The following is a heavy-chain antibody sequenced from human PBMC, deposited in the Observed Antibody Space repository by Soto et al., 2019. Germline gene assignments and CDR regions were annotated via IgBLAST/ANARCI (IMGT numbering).Heavy chain of an antibody. CDR1: GFTFSDYY. D-gene: IGHD3-22*01. Sequence: VQLVESGGGLVQPGGSLRLSCAASGFTFSDYYMSWIRQAPGKGLEWVSYISSSGSTIYYADSVKGRFTISRDNAKNSLYLQMNSLRAEDTAVYYCARDAKGSGYYEPPTPMDVWGQGTTVTVSS. CDR3: ARDAKGSGYYEPPTPMDV. J-gene: IGHJ6*02. V-gene: IGHV3-11*01. CDR2: ISSSGSTI.